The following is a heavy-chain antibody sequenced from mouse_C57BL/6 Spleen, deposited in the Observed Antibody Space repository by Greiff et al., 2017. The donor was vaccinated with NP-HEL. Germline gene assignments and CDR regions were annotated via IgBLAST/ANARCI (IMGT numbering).Heavy chain of an antibody. CDR2: ISDGGSYT. CDR1: GFTFSSYA. D-gene: IGHD1-1*01. V-gene: IGHV5-4*01. Sequence: EVMLVESGGGLVKPGGSLKLSCAASGFTFSSYAMSWVRQTPEKRLEWVATISDGGSYTYYPDNVKGRFTISRDNAKNNLYLQMSHLKSEDTAMYYCAREGDYYGSSYSWFAYWGQGTLVTVSA. J-gene: IGHJ3*01. CDR3: AREGDYYGSSYSWFAY.